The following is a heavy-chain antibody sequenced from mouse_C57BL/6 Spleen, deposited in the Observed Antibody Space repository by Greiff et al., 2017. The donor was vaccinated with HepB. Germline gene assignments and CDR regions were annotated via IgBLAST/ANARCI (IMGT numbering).Heavy chain of an antibody. V-gene: IGHV1-26*01. CDR3: ARGVYYYGSSSYYFDY. D-gene: IGHD1-1*01. Sequence: VQLQQSGPELVKPGASVKISCKASGYTFTDYYMNWVKQSHGKSLEWIGDINPNNGGTSYNQKFKGKATLTVDKSSSTAYMELRSLTSEDSAVYYCARGVYYYGSSSYYFDYWGQGTTLTVSS. CDR2: INPNNGGT. J-gene: IGHJ2*01. CDR1: GYTFTDYY.